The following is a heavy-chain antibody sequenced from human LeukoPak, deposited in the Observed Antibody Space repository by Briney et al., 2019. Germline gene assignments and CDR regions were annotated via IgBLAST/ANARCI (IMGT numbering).Heavy chain of an antibody. CDR3: ASLWLDDKYYFDY. D-gene: IGHD6-19*01. CDR2: INAGNGNT. V-gene: IGHV1-3*01. CDR1: GYTFTSYA. J-gene: IGHJ4*02. Sequence: ASVTVSCTASGYTFTSYAMHWVRQAPGQRLEWMGWINAGNGNTKYSQKFQGRVTITRDTSASTAYMELSSLRSEDTAVYYCASLWLDDKYYFDYWGQGTLITVSS.